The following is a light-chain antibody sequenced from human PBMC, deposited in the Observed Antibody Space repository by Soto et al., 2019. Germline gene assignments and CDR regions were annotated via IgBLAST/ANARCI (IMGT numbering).Light chain of an antibody. J-gene: IGKJ1*01. CDR1: QSISSF. Sequence: DIQMTQSPSSLSASVGDRVTITCRPSQSISSFLNWYQQKPGKAPKLLIYAASTLQSGIPSRFSGSGSQTDFTLTISSLQPEDFATYFCQQSHNTPRTFGQGTKVDIK. CDR2: AAS. CDR3: QQSHNTPRT. V-gene: IGKV1-39*01.